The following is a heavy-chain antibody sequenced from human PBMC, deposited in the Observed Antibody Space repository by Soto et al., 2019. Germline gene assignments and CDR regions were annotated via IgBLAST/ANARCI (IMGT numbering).Heavy chain of an antibody. Sequence: QVQLQESGPGLVKPSQTLSLTCTVSGGSISSGGYYWSWIRQPPGKGLEWIGYLYYTGSTYNNPSLKSRVTMSVDTSKNYLSLDLSSVTAADTAVYYCASGIMEWLVDSWGQGTLVTVSS. CDR3: ASGIMEWLVDS. CDR1: GGSISSGGYY. CDR2: LYYTGST. D-gene: IGHD6-19*01. J-gene: IGHJ4*02. V-gene: IGHV4-31*03.